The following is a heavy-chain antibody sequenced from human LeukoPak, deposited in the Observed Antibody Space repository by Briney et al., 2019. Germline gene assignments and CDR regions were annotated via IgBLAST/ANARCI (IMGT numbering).Heavy chain of an antibody. CDR3: ARTAAAAGDPFDF. CDR2: VYYSGSA. V-gene: IGHV4-39*07. CDR1: GGSIRGFSYY. J-gene: IGHJ4*02. D-gene: IGHD6-13*01. Sequence: SETLSLTCSVSGGSIRGFSYYWGWIRQPPGKGLQWIGSVYYSGSAYSSPPLKSRVTISVDTSKNQFSLILTSLTAADTAVYYCARTAAAAGDPFDFWGQGILVTVSS.